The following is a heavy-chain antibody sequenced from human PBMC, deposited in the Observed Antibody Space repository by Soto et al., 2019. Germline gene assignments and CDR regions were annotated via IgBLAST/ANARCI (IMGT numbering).Heavy chain of an antibody. V-gene: IGHV3-23*01. CDR2: IGFGGDT. CDR3: ARKSGQWLPYFDC. J-gene: IGHJ4*02. CDR1: GFTFTNYY. Sequence: EVQMSESGGGLVQPGGSLRLSCAASGFTFTNYYVNWVRQTPGKGLEWVSSIGFGGDTYYADPVKGRFTLSRDNSKNTLYLKMNSLRAEDTAVYYCARKSGQWLPYFDCWGQGTVV. D-gene: IGHD6-19*01.